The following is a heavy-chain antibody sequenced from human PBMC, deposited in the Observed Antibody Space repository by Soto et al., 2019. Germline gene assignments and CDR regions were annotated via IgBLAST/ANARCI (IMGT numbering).Heavy chain of an antibody. CDR2: IYYTGST. Sequence: SETLSLTCTVSGGSINNYYWIWLRQPPGKGLEWIGLIYYTGSTNYNPSLKSRVTISVDTSKNQFSLKLSSVTAADTAVYYCARRWGFTFDYWGQGTLVTVSS. CDR3: ARRWGFTFDY. J-gene: IGHJ4*02. D-gene: IGHD1-26*01. CDR1: GGSINNYY. V-gene: IGHV4-59*08.